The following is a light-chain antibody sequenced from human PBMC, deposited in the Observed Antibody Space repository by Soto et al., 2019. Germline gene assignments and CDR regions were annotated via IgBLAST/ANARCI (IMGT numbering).Light chain of an antibody. J-gene: IGLJ3*02. CDR2: YDD. V-gene: IGLV1-36*01. CDR3: AVWDDILNGVV. Sequence: QSVLTQPPSVSEAPRQRVTISCSGSRSNVGNNAVNWYQQLPGKAPKLLIYYDDLLPSGVSDRFSGSKSGTSASLAISGLQSEDEADYYCAVWDDILNGVVFGGGTKLTVL. CDR1: RSNVGNNA.